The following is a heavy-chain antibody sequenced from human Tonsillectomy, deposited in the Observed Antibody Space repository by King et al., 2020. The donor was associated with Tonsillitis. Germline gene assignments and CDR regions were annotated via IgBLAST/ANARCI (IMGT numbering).Heavy chain of an antibody. Sequence: QLQESGPGLVKPSETLSLTCSVAGDSMTRSGFYWGWIRQSPGKGLEWLGSIYHIGSTYYNPSLKSRLTISIDTSKREFSLRLTSVTASDTATYYCARNKGQYYLDHWGQGTLVAVSS. CDR3: ARNKGQYYLDH. J-gene: IGHJ4*02. CDR2: IYHIGST. V-gene: IGHV4-39*01. D-gene: IGHD6-19*01. CDR1: GDSMTRSGFY.